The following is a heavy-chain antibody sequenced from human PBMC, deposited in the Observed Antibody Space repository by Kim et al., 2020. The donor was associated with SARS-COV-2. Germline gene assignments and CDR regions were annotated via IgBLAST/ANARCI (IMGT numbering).Heavy chain of an antibody. J-gene: IGHJ5*02. Sequence: NYTPSPESRVTKSVDTSKNQFSLKRKSVTAADTAIYYCARGTVYSSSNFDPWGQGTLVTVTS. D-gene: IGHD6-13*01. V-gene: IGHV4-4*07. CDR3: ARGTVYSSSNFDP.